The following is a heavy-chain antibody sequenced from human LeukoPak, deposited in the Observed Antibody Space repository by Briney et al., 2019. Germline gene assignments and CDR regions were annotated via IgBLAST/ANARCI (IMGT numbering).Heavy chain of an antibody. V-gene: IGHV4-4*09. CDR1: GGSISSYY. Sequence: PSETLSLTCTVSGGSISSYYWSWIQQPPGKGLEWIGYIYTSGSTNYNPSLKSRVTISVDTSKNQFSLKLSSVTAADTAVYYCARLGNYYGSGSWGVGFDPWGQGTLVTVSS. J-gene: IGHJ5*02. CDR3: ARLGNYYGSGSWGVGFDP. D-gene: IGHD3-10*01. CDR2: IYTSGST.